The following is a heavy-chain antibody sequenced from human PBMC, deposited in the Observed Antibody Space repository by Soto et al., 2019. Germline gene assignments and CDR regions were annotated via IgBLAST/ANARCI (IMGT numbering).Heavy chain of an antibody. CDR3: ARHDDLDSYYFDS. Sequence: QVQLQESGPGLVKPSETLSLACTVSHGSISSSYWSWIRQPPGKGLEWIGYISNTGKTAYPPSLNSRVTFSLATAKNQVSLSLSSVTAADTAVYYCARHDDLDSYYFDSWGRGTLVTVSS. D-gene: IGHD1-1*01. CDR2: ISNTGKT. V-gene: IGHV4-59*08. CDR1: HGSISSSY. J-gene: IGHJ4*02.